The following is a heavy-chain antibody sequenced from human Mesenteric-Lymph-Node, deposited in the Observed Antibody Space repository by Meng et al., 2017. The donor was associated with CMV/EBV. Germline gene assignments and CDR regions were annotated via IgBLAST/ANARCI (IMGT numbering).Heavy chain of an antibody. CDR1: GGSVSSGSYY. CDR2: IYYSGST. D-gene: IGHD2-2*01. CDR3: ARDIQYCSSTSCYSVGLDY. Sequence: SETLSLTCTVSGGSVSSGSYYWSWIRQPPGKGLEWIGYIYYSGSTNYNPSLKSRATISVDTSKNQFSLKLSSVTAADTAVYYCARDIQYCSSTSCYSVGLDYWGQGTLVTVSS. V-gene: IGHV4-61*01. J-gene: IGHJ4*02.